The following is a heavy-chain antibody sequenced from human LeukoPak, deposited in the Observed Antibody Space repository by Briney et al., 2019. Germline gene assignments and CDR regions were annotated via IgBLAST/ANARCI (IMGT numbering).Heavy chain of an antibody. D-gene: IGHD6-19*01. CDR3: ARAPGSGWYERYVPDY. V-gene: IGHV1-46*01. CDR1: GYTFTSYY. Sequence: ASVKVSCKASGYTFTSYYMHWVRQAPGQGLEWMGIINPSGGSTSYAQKFQGRVTLTRDSSTSTVYMELSSLRSGDTAVYFCARAPGSGWYERYVPDYWGQGTLVTVSS. J-gene: IGHJ4*02. CDR2: INPSGGST.